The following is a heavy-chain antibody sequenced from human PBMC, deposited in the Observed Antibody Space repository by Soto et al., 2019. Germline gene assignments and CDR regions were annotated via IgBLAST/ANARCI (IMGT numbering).Heavy chain of an antibody. D-gene: IGHD6-6*01. CDR3: AKDSRGGAARRPTFYY. Sequence: GGSLRLSCAASGFPFSDHAMHWVRQTPGKGLEWVSAITGRGDSTYYADSVKGRFTISRDNSKSTLYLQMMSLRAEDTAVYYCAKDSRGGAARRPTFYYWGRGTLVTVSS. CDR2: ITGRGDST. J-gene: IGHJ4*02. CDR1: GFPFSDHA. V-gene: IGHV3-23*01.